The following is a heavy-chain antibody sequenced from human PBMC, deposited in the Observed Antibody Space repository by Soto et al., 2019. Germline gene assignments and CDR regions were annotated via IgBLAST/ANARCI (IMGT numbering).Heavy chain of an antibody. J-gene: IGHJ3*02. V-gene: IGHV3-53*01. CDR1: GLTVSGKKY. Sequence: DVQLVESGGGLIQPGGSLRLSCVASGLTVSGKKYMAWVRQAPGKGPEWVSGVYDLDGTYYADSVRGRFTTSIDSSRTTVYLQMRVLSPDDTALYCCATWQRREHAFEIWGQGTMVTVSS. D-gene: IGHD6-25*01. CDR3: ATWQRREHAFEI. CDR2: VYDLDGT.